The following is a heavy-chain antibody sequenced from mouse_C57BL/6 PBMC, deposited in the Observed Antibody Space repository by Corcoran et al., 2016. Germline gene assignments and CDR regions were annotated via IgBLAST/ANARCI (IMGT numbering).Heavy chain of an antibody. D-gene: IGHD2-14*01. CDR2: NNPNNGGT. Sequence: EVQLQQSGPELVKPGASVKIPCKASGYTFTDYNMDWVKQSHGKSLEGIGDNNPNNGGTIYNQKFKGKATLTVDKSSSTADMELRSLTSEDTAVGYCGRGGYYGYDGAMVCVGSGTSTTSSS. CDR3: GRGGYYGYDGAMVC. J-gene: IGHJ4*01. CDR1: GYTFTDYN. V-gene: IGHV1-18*01.